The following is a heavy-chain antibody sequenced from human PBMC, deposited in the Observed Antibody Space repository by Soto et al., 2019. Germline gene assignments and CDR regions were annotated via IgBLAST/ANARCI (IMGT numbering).Heavy chain of an antibody. Sequence: GGSLRLSCAASGFTFTDHHMDWVRQAPGKGLEWVGRIRKKVDRHTAEYAASVRGRFTISRDDSKNSVYLQMNSLKIEDTAVYYCTRGGNNYSFDYWGQGTLVTVSS. CDR1: GFTFTDHH. CDR3: TRGGNNYSFDY. V-gene: IGHV3-72*01. D-gene: IGHD2-15*01. CDR2: IRKKVDRHTA. J-gene: IGHJ4*02.